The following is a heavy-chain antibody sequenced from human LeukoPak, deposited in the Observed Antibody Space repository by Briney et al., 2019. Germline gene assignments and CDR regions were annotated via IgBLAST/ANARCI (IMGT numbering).Heavy chain of an antibody. CDR2: IGGSSDFT. V-gene: IGHV3-23*01. CDR1: GFTFTTYA. D-gene: IGHD3-3*01. Sequence: GGSLRLSCAASGFTFTTYAMSWVRQAPGKGLEWVSAIGGSSDFTYYAEYVKGRFTISRDNSKKTLYLQMNSLRAEDTAVYYCAKTLGEFTSAFDIWGQGTMVTVSS. CDR3: AKTLGEFTSAFDI. J-gene: IGHJ3*02.